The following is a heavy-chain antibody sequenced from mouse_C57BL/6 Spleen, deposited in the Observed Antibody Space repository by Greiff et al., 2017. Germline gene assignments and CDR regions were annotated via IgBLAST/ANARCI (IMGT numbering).Heavy chain of an antibody. J-gene: IGHJ4*01. CDR3: ARLLYGYDVLYYAMDY. V-gene: IGHV1-55*01. CDR2: IYPGSGST. Sequence: VQLQQPGAELVKPGASVKMSCKASGYTFTSYWITWVKQRPGQGLEWIGDIYPGSGSTNYNEKFKSKATLTVDTSSSTAYMQLSSLTSEDSAVYYCARLLYGYDVLYYAMDYWGQGTSVTVSS. D-gene: IGHD2-2*01. CDR1: GYTFTSYW.